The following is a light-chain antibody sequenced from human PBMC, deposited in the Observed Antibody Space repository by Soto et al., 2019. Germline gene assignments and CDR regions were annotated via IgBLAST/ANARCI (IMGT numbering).Light chain of an antibody. J-gene: IGLJ1*01. CDR1: SSDVGGYNY. CDR3: NSYTSKSTGV. V-gene: IGLV2-14*01. Sequence: QSALTQPPSVSGSPGQSITISCTGTSSDVGGYNYVSWYQQHPGKAPKLMIYEVSNRPSGVSNRFSGSKSGNTAYLTISGLQAEDEADYYCNSYTSKSTGVFGTGTKVTVL. CDR2: EVS.